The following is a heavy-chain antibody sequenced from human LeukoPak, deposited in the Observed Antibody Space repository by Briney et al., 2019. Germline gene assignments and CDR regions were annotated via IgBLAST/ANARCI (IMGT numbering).Heavy chain of an antibody. Sequence: GASVKVSCTASGYTFFNYDINWVRQATGQGPEWMGWMNPDGGNTGYAQKFQGRVTMTRDSSITTAYMELISLRFEDTAVYYCTRAIRHQLLSDYWGQGTLVTVSS. D-gene: IGHD2-2*01. J-gene: IGHJ4*02. CDR3: TRAIRHQLLSDY. CDR2: MNPDGGNT. CDR1: GYTFFNYD. V-gene: IGHV1-8*02.